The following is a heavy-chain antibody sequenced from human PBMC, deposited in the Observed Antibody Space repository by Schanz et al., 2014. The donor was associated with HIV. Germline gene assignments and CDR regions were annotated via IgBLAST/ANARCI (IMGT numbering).Heavy chain of an antibody. CDR1: GFIFSSYG. CDR3: ARVANWDYYGMDV. J-gene: IGHJ6*02. Sequence: QVQLVESGGGVVQPGRSLRLSCAASGFIFSSYGMHWVRQAPGKGLEWVAVIWYDGSKKYYVDSVKGRFTISRDNSKNTLYLQMNSLRAEDTAVYYCARVANWDYYGMDVWGRGTTVTVSS. D-gene: IGHD3-16*01. CDR2: IWYDGSKK. V-gene: IGHV3-33*01.